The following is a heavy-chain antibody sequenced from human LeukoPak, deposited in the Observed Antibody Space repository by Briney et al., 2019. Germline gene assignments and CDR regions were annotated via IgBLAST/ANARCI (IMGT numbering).Heavy chain of an antibody. CDR1: GGTFSSYA. Sequence: GASVKVSCKASGGTFSSYAISWVRQAPGQGLEWMGWINPNSGGTNYAQKFQGRVTMTRDTSIGTAYMELSRLRSDDTAVYYRARDRDYYDSSGLFDYWGQGTLVTVSS. V-gene: IGHV1-2*02. J-gene: IGHJ4*02. CDR2: INPNSGGT. CDR3: ARDRDYYDSSGLFDY. D-gene: IGHD3-22*01.